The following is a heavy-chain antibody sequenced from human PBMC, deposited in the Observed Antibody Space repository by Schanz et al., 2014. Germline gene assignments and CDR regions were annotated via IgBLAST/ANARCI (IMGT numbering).Heavy chain of an antibody. CDR2: VYGSGST. CDR3: ARGYQLFDDAFDI. Sequence: QVQLQESGPGLVKPSQTLSLSCDVSGGSISSGGYSWSWIRQPPGKRLEWIGYVYGSGSTSYKPSLKGRVFISVDRSKNQFSLRLYSVTAADTAVYFCARGYQLFDDAFDIWGQGKMVTVSS. CDR1: GGSISSGGYS. D-gene: IGHD2-2*01. J-gene: IGHJ3*02. V-gene: IGHV4-30-4*07.